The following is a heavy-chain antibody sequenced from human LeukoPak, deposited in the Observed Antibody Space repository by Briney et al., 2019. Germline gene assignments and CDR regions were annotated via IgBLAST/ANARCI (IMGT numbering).Heavy chain of an antibody. CDR2: ISGTGDNT. V-gene: IGHV3-23*01. D-gene: IGHD2/OR15-2a*01. J-gene: IGHJ6*01. Sequence: GGSLRLSCAASGFTFSGFAMIWVRRTPGKGLEWVSGISGTGDNTLYAASVKGRFTISRDNSKNTLYLEINSLRAEDTAIYYCTKMKGHPLQKYYMDVWEQGTTVTVSS. CDR1: GFTFSGFA. CDR3: TKMKGHPLQKYYMDV.